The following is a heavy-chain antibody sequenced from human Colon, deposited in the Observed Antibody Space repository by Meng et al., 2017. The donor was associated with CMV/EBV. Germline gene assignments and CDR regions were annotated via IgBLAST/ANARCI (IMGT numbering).Heavy chain of an antibody. V-gene: IGHV1-69*10. D-gene: IGHD3-3*01. J-gene: IGHJ3*02. CDR1: GYTFTSYG. CDR2: IIPILGIA. CDR3: ARARDFWSGYYTDAFDI. Sequence: SVKVSCKASGYTFTSYGISWVRQAPGQGLEWMGGIIPILGIANYAQKFQGRVTITADKSTSTAYMELSSLRSEDTAVYYCARARDFWSGYYTDAFDIWGQGTMVTVSS.